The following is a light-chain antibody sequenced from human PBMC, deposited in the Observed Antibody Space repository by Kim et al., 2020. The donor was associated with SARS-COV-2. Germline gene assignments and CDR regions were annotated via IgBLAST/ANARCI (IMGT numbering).Light chain of an antibody. CDR2: ATS. V-gene: IGKV1-6*01. CDR1: QDIRNH. J-gene: IGKJ1*01. CDR3: LQVNTYPRT. Sequence: ASEGDRSTNTCRARQDIRNHLAGDQQKPGEAPELLVYATSTLKIGVPSRFSGSGSGTEFTLTISSLQPEDLATYSCLQVNTYPRTFAQGTKVDIK.